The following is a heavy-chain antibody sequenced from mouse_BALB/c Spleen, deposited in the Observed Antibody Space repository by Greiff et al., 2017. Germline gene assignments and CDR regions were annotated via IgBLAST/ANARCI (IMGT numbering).Heavy chain of an antibody. CDR2: ISSGGST. V-gene: IGHV5-6-5*01. Sequence: EVQRVESGGGLVQPGGSRKLSCAASGFTFSSYAMSWVRQTPEKRLEWVATISSGGSTYYPDREKGGFTISKVNARNILYLQLSSLRSEDTAMYYCARGGYYGSSDPFDYWGQGTTLTVSS. D-gene: IGHD1-1*01. CDR3: ARGGYYGSSDPFDY. J-gene: IGHJ2*01. CDR1: GFTFSSYA.